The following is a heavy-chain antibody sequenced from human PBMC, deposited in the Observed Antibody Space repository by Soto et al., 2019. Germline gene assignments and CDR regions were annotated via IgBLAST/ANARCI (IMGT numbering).Heavy chain of an antibody. CDR2: IIPIFGTA. V-gene: IGHV1-69*12. D-gene: IGHD6-6*01. Sequence: QVQLVQSGAEVKKPGSSVKVSCKASGGTFSSYAISWVRQAPGQGLEWMGGIIPIFGTANYAQKFQGRVTITADESTSTGYMERSSLRSEDTAVYYCARDLTAARTYYYYGMDVWGQGTTVTVSS. CDR1: GGTFSSYA. CDR3: ARDLTAARTYYYYGMDV. J-gene: IGHJ6*02.